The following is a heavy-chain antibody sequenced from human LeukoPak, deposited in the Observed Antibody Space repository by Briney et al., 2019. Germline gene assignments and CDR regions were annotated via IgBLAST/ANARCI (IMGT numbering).Heavy chain of an antibody. J-gene: IGHJ4*02. CDR3: ARDSSVAGTTFDL. CDR1: GFTVSSNY. D-gene: IGHD6-19*01. Sequence: PGGSLRLSCAASGFTVSSNYMSWVRQAPGKGLECVSVIYSGGSTYYADSVKGRFTISRDNSKNTLYLQMNSLRAEDTAVYYCARDSSVAGTTFDLWGQGTLVTVSS. CDR2: IYSGGST. V-gene: IGHV3-53*01.